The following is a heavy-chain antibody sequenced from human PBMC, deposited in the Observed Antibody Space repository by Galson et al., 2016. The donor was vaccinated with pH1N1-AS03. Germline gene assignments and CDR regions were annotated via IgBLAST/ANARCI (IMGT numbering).Heavy chain of an antibody. CDR2: ISGLNGNT. CDR1: GYTFSRYG. J-gene: IGHJ4*02. D-gene: IGHD3-10*01. CDR3: ARDYFGSGSIDYFVY. Sequence: SVKVSCKASGYTFSRYGLTWLRQAPGQGLEWVGWISGLNGNTNYAPKFQGRVAMTTDMSTSTAYMELRSLRSDDTAVYICARDYFGSGSIDYFVYWGQGTPVIVSS. V-gene: IGHV1-18*01.